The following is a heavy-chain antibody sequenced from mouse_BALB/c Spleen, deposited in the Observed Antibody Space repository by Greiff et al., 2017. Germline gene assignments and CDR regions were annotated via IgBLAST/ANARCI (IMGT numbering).Heavy chain of an antibody. J-gene: IGHJ1*01. CDR3: ARDANYYWYFDV. Sequence: EVKVVESGGGLVQPGGSLRLSCATSGFTFSDFYMEWVRQPPGKRLEWIAASRNKANDYTTEYSASVKGRFIVSRDTSQSILYLQMNALRAEDTAIYYCARDANYYWYFDVWGAGTTVTVSS. V-gene: IGHV7-1*02. CDR1: GFTFSDFY. CDR2: SRNKANDYTT.